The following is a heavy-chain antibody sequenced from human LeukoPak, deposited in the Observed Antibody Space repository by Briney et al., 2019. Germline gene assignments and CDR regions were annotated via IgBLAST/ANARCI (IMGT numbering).Heavy chain of an antibody. D-gene: IGHD2-2*01. CDR3: AKGGYCSSTSCYGPMYYFDY. V-gene: IGHV3-9*01. Sequence: PGGSLRLSCAASGFTFDDYAMHWVRQAPGKGLEWVSGISWNSGSIGYADSMKGRFTISRDNAKNSLYLQMNSLRAEDTALYYCAKGGYCSSTSCYGPMYYFDYWGQGTLVTVSS. CDR1: GFTFDDYA. J-gene: IGHJ4*02. CDR2: ISWNSGSI.